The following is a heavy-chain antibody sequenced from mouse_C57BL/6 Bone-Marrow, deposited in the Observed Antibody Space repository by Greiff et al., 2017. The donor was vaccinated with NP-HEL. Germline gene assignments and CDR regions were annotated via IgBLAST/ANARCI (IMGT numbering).Heavy chain of an antibody. J-gene: IGHJ2*01. CDR1: GFSFNTYA. D-gene: IGHD2-3*01. Sequence: EVKLMESGGGLVQPKGSLKLSCAASGFSFNTYAMNWVRQAPGKGLEWVARIRSKSNNYATYYADSLKDRFTISRDDSERMIYLQMNNLKTEDTAMYYGVRQGYDGYYLDYWGQGTTLTVSS. V-gene: IGHV10-1*01. CDR2: IRSKSNNYAT. CDR3: VRQGYDGYYLDY.